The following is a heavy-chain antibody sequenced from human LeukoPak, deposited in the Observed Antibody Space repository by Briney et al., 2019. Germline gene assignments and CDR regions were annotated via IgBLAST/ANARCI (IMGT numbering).Heavy chain of an antibody. CDR1: GGTFSSYA. CDR2: IIPIFGTA. CDR3: ASFPIKGAFEP. V-gene: IGHV1-69*06. Sequence: GASVKVSCKASGGTFSSYAISWVRQAPGQGLEWMGGIIPIFGTANYAQKFQGRVTITADKSTSTAYMELSSLRSEDTAVYYCASFPIKGAFEPWGKGKMSPSLQ. J-gene: IGHJ3*01. D-gene: IGHD3-16*02.